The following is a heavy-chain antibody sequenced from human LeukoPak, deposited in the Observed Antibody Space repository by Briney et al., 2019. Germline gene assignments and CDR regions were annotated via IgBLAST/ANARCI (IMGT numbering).Heavy chain of an antibody. CDR2: INSDGSST. J-gene: IGHJ4*02. D-gene: IGHD6-19*01. V-gene: IGHV3-74*01. CDR3: ARDFLKQCSDY. CDR1: GFTFSSYW. Sequence: SGGSQRLSCAASGFTFSSYWMHWVRQAPGKGLVWVSRINSDGSSTSYADSVKGRFTISRDNVKNTLYLQMNSLRAEDTAVYYCARDFLKQCSDYWGQGALVTVSS.